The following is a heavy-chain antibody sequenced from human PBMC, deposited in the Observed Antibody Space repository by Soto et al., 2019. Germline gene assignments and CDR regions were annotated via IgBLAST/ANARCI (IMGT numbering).Heavy chain of an antibody. CDR2: ISGSGGST. CDR3: AKRGLRDYYYYYGMDV. V-gene: IGHV3-23*01. Sequence: PGESLKISCAASGFTFSSYAMSWVRQAPGKGLEWVSAISGSGGSTYYADSVKGRFTISRDNSKNTLYLQMNSLRAEDTAVYYCAKRGLRDYYYYYGMDVWGQGTTVTVSS. CDR1: GFTFSSYA. D-gene: IGHD3-16*01. J-gene: IGHJ6*02.